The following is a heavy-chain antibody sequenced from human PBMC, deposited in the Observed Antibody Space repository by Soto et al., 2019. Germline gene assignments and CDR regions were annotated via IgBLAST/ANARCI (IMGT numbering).Heavy chain of an antibody. Sequence: GGSLRLSCAASGFTFSSFGMHWVRQAPGKGLDWVAVISNDGSYKYYADSVKGRFTISRDNSKNTLYLQMNSLRAEDTALYYCARDEYCSSTSCRAASGMDVWGQGTTVTVSS. J-gene: IGHJ6*02. D-gene: IGHD2-2*01. CDR3: ARDEYCSSTSCRAASGMDV. CDR2: ISNDGSYK. V-gene: IGHV3-30*03. CDR1: GFTFSSFG.